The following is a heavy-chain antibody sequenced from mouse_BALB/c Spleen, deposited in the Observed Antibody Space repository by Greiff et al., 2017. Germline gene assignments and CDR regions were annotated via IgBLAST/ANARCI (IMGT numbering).Heavy chain of an antibody. J-gene: IGHJ4*01. CDR3: ARRGYRSLYAMDY. V-gene: IGHV14-3*02. CDR2: IDPANGNT. D-gene: IGHD2-14*01. Sequence: VQLQQSGAELVKPGASVKLSCTASGFNIKDTYMHWVKQRPEQGLEWIGRIDPANGNTKYDPKFQGKATITADTSSNTAYLQLSSLTSEDTAVYYCARRGYRSLYAMDYWGQGTSVTVSS. CDR1: GFNIKDTY.